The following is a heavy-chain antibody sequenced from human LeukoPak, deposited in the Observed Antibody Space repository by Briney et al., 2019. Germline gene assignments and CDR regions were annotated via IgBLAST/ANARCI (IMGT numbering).Heavy chain of an antibody. CDR2: ISGSGGST. V-gene: IGHV3-23*01. CDR1: GFTFSSYA. Sequence: GGSLRLSCAASGFTFSSYAMSWVRQAPGKGLEWVSAISGSGGSTYYADSVKGRFTISRDNSKNTLYLQMNSLRAEDTAVYYCANVANYYDSSGYHNWGQGTLVTVSS. D-gene: IGHD3-22*01. J-gene: IGHJ4*02. CDR3: ANVANYYDSSGYHN.